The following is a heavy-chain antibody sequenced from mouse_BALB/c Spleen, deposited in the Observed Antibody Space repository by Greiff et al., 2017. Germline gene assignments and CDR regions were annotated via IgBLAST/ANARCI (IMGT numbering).Heavy chain of an antibody. CDR3: ASLITTVPSYYFDY. CDR1: GFTFSSYG. CDR2: ISSGGSYT. D-gene: IGHD1-1*01. J-gene: IGHJ2*01. V-gene: IGHV5-6*01. Sequence: EVKLMESGGDLVKPGGSLKLSCAASGFTFSSYGMSWVRQTPDKRLEWVATISSGGSYTYYPDSVKGRFTISRDNAKNTLYLQMSSLKSEDTAMYYCASLITTVPSYYFDYWGQGTTLTVSS.